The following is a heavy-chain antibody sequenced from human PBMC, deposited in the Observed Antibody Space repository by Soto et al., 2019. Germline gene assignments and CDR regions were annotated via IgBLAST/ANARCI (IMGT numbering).Heavy chain of an antibody. D-gene: IGHD2-8*01. CDR2: INANAIDT. CDR3: VSWVSAHFDF. Sequence: PGGSLRLSCAASGFIFGNHGMTWVRQAPGRALEWVSTINANAIDTHYADSVKGRFTISRDNSKSTLDLQMNSLRAEDTAIYYRVSWVSAHFDFWGPGTLVTVSS. J-gene: IGHJ4*02. V-gene: IGHV3-23*01. CDR1: GFIFGNHG.